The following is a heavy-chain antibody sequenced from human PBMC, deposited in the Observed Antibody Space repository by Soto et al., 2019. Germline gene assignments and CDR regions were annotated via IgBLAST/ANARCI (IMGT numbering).Heavy chain of an antibody. CDR1: GFTFSSYA. V-gene: IGHV3-30-3*01. D-gene: IGHD3-3*01. CDR2: ISYDGSDK. CDR3: ARDRRFLEWLLPVNGMLD. J-gene: IGHJ6*02. Sequence: GGSLRLSCAASGFTFSSYAMHWVRQAPGKGLEWVAVISYDGSDKYYADSVKGRFTISRDNSKNTLYLQMNSLRAEDTAVYYCARDRRFLEWLLPVNGMLDWGPGTTVTVFS.